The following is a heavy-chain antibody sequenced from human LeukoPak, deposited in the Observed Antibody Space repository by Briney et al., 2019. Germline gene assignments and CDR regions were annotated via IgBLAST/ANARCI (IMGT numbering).Heavy chain of an antibody. J-gene: IGHJ4*02. D-gene: IGHD3-16*01. V-gene: IGHV3-23*01. CDR3: ARARGAFDY. CDR2: TSGSGGST. Sequence: GGSLRLSCAASGFTFSTYAMSWVRQAPGKGLEWASSTSGSGGSTYYADSVKGRFTISRDNSKITLYLQMNSLRAEDTAVYYCARARGAFDYWGQGTLVTVSS. CDR1: GFTFSTYA.